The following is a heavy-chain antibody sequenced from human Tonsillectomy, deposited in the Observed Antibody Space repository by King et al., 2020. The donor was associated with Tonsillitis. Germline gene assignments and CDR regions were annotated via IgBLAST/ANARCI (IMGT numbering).Heavy chain of an antibody. D-gene: IGHD3-16*01. CDR2: ISWNSGSI. CDR1: GFTFDDYA. CDR3: SKARGGGAAAFDM. Sequence: VQLVESGGGLVQPGRSLRLSCAASGFTFDDYAMHWVRQAPGKGLEWVSGISWNSGSIGYADSVKGRFTISRDNAKNSLYLQMNSLTAEDTALYYCSKARGGGAAAFDMWGQGTMVTVSS. V-gene: IGHV3-9*01. J-gene: IGHJ3*02.